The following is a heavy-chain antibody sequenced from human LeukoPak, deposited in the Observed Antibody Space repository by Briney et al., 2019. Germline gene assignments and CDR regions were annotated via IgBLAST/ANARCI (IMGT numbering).Heavy chain of an antibody. CDR3: ARGPDILTGSTLFPDY. CDR2: INHSGST. Sequence: SETRSRTCAVYGGSVSGYYWSWIRQPPGKGLEWIGEINHSGSTNYNPSLKSRVTISVDTSKNQFSLKLSSVTAADTAVYYCARGPDILTGSTLFPDYWGQGTLVTVSS. D-gene: IGHD3-9*01. CDR1: GGSVSGYY. J-gene: IGHJ4*02. V-gene: IGHV4-34*01.